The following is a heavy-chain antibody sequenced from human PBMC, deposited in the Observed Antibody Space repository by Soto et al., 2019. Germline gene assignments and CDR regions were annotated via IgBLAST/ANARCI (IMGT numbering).Heavy chain of an antibody. CDR3: ARDPGDVVVVAATRDYYYGMDV. V-gene: IGHV1-18*01. CDR1: GYTFTSYG. J-gene: IGHJ6*02. CDR2: ISAYNGNT. D-gene: IGHD2-15*01. Sequence: QVQLVQSGAEVKKPGASVKVSCKASGYTFTSYGISWVRQAPGQGLERMGWISAYNGNTNYAQKLQGRVTMTTDTSTSTAYMELRSLRSDDTAVYYCARDPGDVVVVAATRDYYYGMDVWGQGTTVTVSS.